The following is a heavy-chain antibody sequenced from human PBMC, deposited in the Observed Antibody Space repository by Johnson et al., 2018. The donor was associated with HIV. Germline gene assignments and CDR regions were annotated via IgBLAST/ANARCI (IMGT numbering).Heavy chain of an antibody. Sequence: QMQLVESGGGVVQPGRSLRLSCAASGFTFSTYAMHWVRQAPGKGLEWVTIISYDGINKYYADSVKGRFTISRDNSKDTLYLQMHSLRPEDTALYYCGRDPPYGGNPSAFDVWGQGTMVTVSS. V-gene: IGHV3-30-3*01. J-gene: IGHJ3*01. D-gene: IGHD4-23*01. CDR2: ISYDGINK. CDR1: GFTFSTYA. CDR3: GRDPPYGGNPSAFDV.